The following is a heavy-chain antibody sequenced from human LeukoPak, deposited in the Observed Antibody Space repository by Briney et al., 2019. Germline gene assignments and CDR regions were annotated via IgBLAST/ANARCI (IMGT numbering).Heavy chain of an antibody. J-gene: IGHJ6*02. Sequence: GASVKVSCKASGYTFTGYYMHWVRQAPGQGLEWMGWINPNSGGTNYAQKFQGRVTMTRDTSISTAYMELSRLRSDDTAVYYCARGEWLPIYYYYSGMDVWGQGTTVTVSS. D-gene: IGHD5-12*01. CDR2: INPNSGGT. CDR3: ARGEWLPIYYYYSGMDV. V-gene: IGHV1-2*02. CDR1: GYTFTGYY.